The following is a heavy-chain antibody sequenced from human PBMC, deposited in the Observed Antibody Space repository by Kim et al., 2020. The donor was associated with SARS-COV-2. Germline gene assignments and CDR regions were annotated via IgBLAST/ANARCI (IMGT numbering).Heavy chain of an antibody. J-gene: IGHJ5*02. V-gene: IGHV7-4-1*02. D-gene: IGHD3-22*01. CDR3: ARDYYDSSGYYEDDPNDNWFDP. CDR2: INTNTGNP. CDR1: GYTFTSYA. Sequence: ASVKVSCKASGYTFTSYAMNWVRQAPGQGLEWMGWINTNTGNPTYAQGFTGRFVFSLDTSVSTAYLQISSLKAEDTAVYYCARDYYDSSGYYEDDPNDNWFDPWGQGTLVTVSS.